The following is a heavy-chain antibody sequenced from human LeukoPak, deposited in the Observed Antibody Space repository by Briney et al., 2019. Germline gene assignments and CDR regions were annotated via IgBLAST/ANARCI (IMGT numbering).Heavy chain of an antibody. J-gene: IGHJ4*02. D-gene: IGHD1-20*01. Sequence: SVKVSCKASGGTFSSYAISWVRQAPGQGLEWMGRIIPILGIANYAQQFQGRVTITADKSTSTAYMELSSLRSEDTAVYYCARVPGITGIYYFDYWGQGTLVTVSS. V-gene: IGHV1-69*04. CDR3: ARVPGITGIYYFDY. CDR2: IIPILGIA. CDR1: GGTFSSYA.